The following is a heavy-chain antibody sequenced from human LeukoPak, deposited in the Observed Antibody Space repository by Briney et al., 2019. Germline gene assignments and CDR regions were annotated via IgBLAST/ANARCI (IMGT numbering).Heavy chain of an antibody. V-gene: IGHV3-74*01. Sequence: GGSLRLSCEASGFTFSRYWMHWVRQAPGKGLVWVSRIKSDGKTNYADSVKGRFTISRDNAKNTVSLQMDSLRAEDTGVYYCARAPSEVGGYYPEYFRHWGQGTLVIFSS. CDR2: IKSDGKT. D-gene: IGHD3-22*01. J-gene: IGHJ1*01. CDR3: ARAPSEVGGYYPEYFRH. CDR1: GFTFSRYW.